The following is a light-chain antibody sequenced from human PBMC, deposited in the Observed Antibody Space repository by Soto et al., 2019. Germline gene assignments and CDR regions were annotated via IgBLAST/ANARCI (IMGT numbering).Light chain of an antibody. CDR3: CSYAGTYTLV. J-gene: IGLJ1*01. CDR1: TSDVGDYND. V-gene: IGLV2-11*01. Sequence: QSVLTQPRSVSGSPGQSVTISCTGTTSDVGDYNDVSWYQQHPGKAPKLIIFDVIKRPSGVPDRFSGSKSGNPASLTISGLQAEDEADYYCCSYAGTYTLVFGSGTKATVL. CDR2: DVI.